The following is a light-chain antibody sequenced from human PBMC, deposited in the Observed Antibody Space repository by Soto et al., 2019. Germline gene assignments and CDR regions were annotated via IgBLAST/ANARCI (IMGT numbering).Light chain of an antibody. J-gene: IGLJ1*01. CDR1: SSNIGSNT. CDR3: AAWDDSLNGLYV. CDR2: SNN. Sequence: QSVLTQPPSASGTPGQRVTISFSGSSSNIGSNTVNWYQQLPGTAPKLLIYSNNQRPSGVPDRFSGSKSGTSASLAISGLQSEDEADYYCAAWDDSLNGLYVFATGSKVTVL. V-gene: IGLV1-44*01.